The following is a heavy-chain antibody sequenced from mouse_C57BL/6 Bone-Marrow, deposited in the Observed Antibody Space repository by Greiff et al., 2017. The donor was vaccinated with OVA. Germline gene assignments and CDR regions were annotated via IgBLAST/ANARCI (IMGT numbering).Heavy chain of an antibody. V-gene: IGHV1-26*01. D-gene: IGHD1-1*01. CDR2: INPNNGGT. CDR3: ARSGITTVVGAMDY. CDR1: GYTFTDYY. Sequence: VQLQQSGPELVKPGASVKISCKASGYTFTDYYMNWVKQSHGKILEWIGDINPNNGGTSYNQKFKGKATLTVDKSSSTAYMELRSLTSEDSAVYYCARSGITTVVGAMDYWGQGTSVTVSS. J-gene: IGHJ4*01.